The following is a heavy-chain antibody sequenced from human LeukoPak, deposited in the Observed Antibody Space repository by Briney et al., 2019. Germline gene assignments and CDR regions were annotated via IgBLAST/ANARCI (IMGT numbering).Heavy chain of an antibody. J-gene: IGHJ4*02. D-gene: IGHD3-10*01. CDR1: GYSFDKYW. Sequence: GESLKISCKASGYSFDKYWSGWVRQTPGKGLELMRIIYPGDSDTRYRPSFEGQITISADKSINTAYLQWRSLKASDTAMYYCARLHGLGSFFAFWGQGTLVTVFS. CDR3: ARLHGLGSFFAF. V-gene: IGHV5-51*01. CDR2: IYPGDSDT.